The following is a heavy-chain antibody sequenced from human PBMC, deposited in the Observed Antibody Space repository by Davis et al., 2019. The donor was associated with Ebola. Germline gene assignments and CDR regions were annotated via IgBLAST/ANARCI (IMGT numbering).Heavy chain of an antibody. V-gene: IGHV1-69*04. CDR2: IIPILGIA. D-gene: IGHD6-19*01. CDR3: ARGRSSGWYGY. Sequence: SVKVSCKASSGTSSSYATICLRHPPGQGLEWMGRIIPILGIANYAQKFQGRVTITADKSTSTAYMELSSLRSEGTAVYYCARGRSSGWYGYWGQGTLVTVSS. CDR1: SGTSSSYA. J-gene: IGHJ4*02.